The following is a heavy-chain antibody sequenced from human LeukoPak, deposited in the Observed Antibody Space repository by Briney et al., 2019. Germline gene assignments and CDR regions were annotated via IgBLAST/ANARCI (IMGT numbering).Heavy chain of an antibody. CDR3: ARAGEWELLSHYFDY. V-gene: IGHV4-59*01. Sequence: SETLSLTCTVSGGSISSYYWSWIRQPPGKGLEWIGYIYYSGSTNYNPSLKSRVTISVDTSKNQFSLRLSSVTAADTAVYYCARAGEWELLSHYFDYWGQGTLVTVSS. D-gene: IGHD1-26*01. CDR1: GGSISSYY. J-gene: IGHJ4*02. CDR2: IYYSGST.